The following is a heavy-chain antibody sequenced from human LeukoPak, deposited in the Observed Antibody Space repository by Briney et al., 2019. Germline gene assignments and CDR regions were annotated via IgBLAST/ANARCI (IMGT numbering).Heavy chain of an antibody. D-gene: IGHD3-3*01. CDR2: IYYSGST. Sequence: SETLSLTCTVSGCSISSYYWSWIRQPPGKGLEWIGYIYYSGSTNYNPSLKSRVTISVDTSKNQFSLKLSSVTAADTAVYYCARGPYYDFWSGYYSIYYFDYWGQGTLVTVSS. V-gene: IGHV4-59*01. J-gene: IGHJ4*02. CDR1: GCSISSYY. CDR3: ARGPYYDFWSGYYSIYYFDY.